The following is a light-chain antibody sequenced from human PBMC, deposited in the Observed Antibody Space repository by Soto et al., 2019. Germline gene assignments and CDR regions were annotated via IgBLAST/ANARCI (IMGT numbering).Light chain of an antibody. V-gene: IGLV2-14*01. Sequence: QSALTQPASVSGSPGQSITISCTGTSSDVGGYNHVSWYQQHPGKAPKLMIYEVSNRPSGVSDRFSGSKSGNTASLTISGLQAEDEADYYCNSHTSGDFRVFGTGTKLTVL. J-gene: IGLJ1*01. CDR2: EVS. CDR1: SSDVGGYNH. CDR3: NSHTSGDFRV.